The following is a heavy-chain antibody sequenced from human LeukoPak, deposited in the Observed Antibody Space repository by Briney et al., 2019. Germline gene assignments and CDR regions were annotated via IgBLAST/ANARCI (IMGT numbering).Heavy chain of an antibody. CDR2: INHSGST. CDR1: GGSFSGYY. Sequence: SETLSLTCAVYGGSFSGYYWSWIRQPPGKGLEWIGEINHSGSTNYNPSLKSRVTISVDTSKNQFSLKLSSVTAADTAVYYCARRRVYDKRAFDAWGQGTMVTVSS. V-gene: IGHV4-34*01. J-gene: IGHJ3*01. D-gene: IGHD3-16*01. CDR3: ARRRVYDKRAFDA.